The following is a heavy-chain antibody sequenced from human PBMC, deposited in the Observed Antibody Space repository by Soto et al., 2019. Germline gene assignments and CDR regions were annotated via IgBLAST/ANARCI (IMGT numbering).Heavy chain of an antibody. CDR1: GYTFTSYG. Sequence: ASVKVSCKASGYTFTSYGISWVRQAPGQGLEWMGWISAYNGNTNYAQKLQGRVTMTTDTSTSTAYMELRSLRSDDTAVYYCARYVLVMNYYGMDVWGKGTTVTVSS. CDR2: ISAYNGNT. J-gene: IGHJ6*04. D-gene: IGHD3-9*01. CDR3: ARYVLVMNYYGMDV. V-gene: IGHV1-18*01.